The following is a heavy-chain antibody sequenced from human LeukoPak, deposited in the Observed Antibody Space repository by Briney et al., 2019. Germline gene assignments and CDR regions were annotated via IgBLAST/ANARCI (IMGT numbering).Heavy chain of an antibody. D-gene: IGHD1-26*01. CDR1: GGSISSYY. CDR3: ARGGSSQPVVDY. V-gene: IGHV4-59*01. Sequence: NPSETLSLTCTVSGGSISSYYWSWIRQPPGKGLEWVGYIYYSGSTNYNPSLKSRVTISVDTSKNQFSLKLSSVTAADTAVYYCARGGSSQPVVDYWGQGTLVTVSS. J-gene: IGHJ4*02. CDR2: IYYSGST.